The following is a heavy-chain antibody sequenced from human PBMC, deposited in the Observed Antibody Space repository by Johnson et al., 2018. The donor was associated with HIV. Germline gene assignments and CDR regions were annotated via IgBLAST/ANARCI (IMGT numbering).Heavy chain of an antibody. Sequence: QVQLVESGGGVVQPGRSLRLSCAASGFTFSTYGMHWVRQAPGKGLEWVAVTWYDGSNQYYADSVKGRFSISRDNSKNTLYLQMNSLRAEDTAVYYCAKDTWCSSWTKDAFDIWGQGTMVTVSS. D-gene: IGHD6-13*01. CDR1: GFTFSTYG. J-gene: IGHJ3*02. V-gene: IGHV3-33*06. CDR2: TWYDGSNQ. CDR3: AKDTWCSSWTKDAFDI.